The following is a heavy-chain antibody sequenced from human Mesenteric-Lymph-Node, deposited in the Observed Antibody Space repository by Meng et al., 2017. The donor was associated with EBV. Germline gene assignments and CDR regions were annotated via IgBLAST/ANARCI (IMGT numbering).Heavy chain of an antibody. D-gene: IGHD4-11*01. CDR1: GESLSGYY. CDR2: INHSGST. J-gene: IGHJ4*02. CDR3: ARGRIDDYTKFFDY. Sequence: QVQLQQLGAGLLKPSETLSLPCAVSGESLSGYYWSWIRQSPGKGLEWIGEINHSGSTNYNPSLESRLTISVDTSRNHFSLKLTSVTAADTAVYYCARGRIDDYTKFFDYWGQGTLVTVSS. V-gene: IGHV4-34*01.